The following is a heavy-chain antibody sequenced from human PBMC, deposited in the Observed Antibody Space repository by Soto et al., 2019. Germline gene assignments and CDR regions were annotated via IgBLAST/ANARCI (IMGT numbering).Heavy chain of an antibody. CDR1: GGTFSSYT. V-gene: IGHV1-69*08. CDR2: IIPILGIA. D-gene: IGHD2-2*01. J-gene: IGHJ4*02. Sequence: QVQLVQSGAEVKKPGSSVKVSCKASGGTFSSYTISWVRQAPGQGLEWMGRIIPILGIANYAQKFQGRVTITAEKSTSTAYMELSSLRSEDTAVYYCARDRDIVVVPAAIPPEYYFDYWGQGTLVTVSS. CDR3: ARDRDIVVVPAAIPPEYYFDY.